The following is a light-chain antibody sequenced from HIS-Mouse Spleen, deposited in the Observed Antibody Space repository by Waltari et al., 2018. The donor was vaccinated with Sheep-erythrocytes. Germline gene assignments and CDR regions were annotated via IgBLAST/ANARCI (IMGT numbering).Light chain of an antibody. V-gene: IGLV2-11*01. Sequence: QSALTQPRSVSGSPGQSVTISCTGTSSDVGGYNYVSWYQQHPGKAPKLMIYAVSKRPSGVPNRFSGSRYSNTASLTISGLQAEDEADYYCSSYASSYNHVFARGTKVTVL. CDR1: SSDVGGYNY. CDR2: AVS. CDR3: SSYASSYNHV. J-gene: IGLJ1*01.